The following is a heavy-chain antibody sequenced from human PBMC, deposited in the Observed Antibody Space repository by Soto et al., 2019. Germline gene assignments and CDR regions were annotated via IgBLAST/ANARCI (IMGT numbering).Heavy chain of an antibody. V-gene: IGHV4-34*01. J-gene: IGHJ4*02. CDR1: GGSFSGYY. CDR2: INHSGST. CDR3: AGTNSSGYY. Sequence: SETLSLTCAVYGGSFSGYYWSWIRQPPGRGLEWIGEINHSGSTNYNPSLKSRVTISVDTSKTKFSLKLSSVTAAETDVYNCAGTNSSGYYWGQGTLVTVSS. D-gene: IGHD3-22*01.